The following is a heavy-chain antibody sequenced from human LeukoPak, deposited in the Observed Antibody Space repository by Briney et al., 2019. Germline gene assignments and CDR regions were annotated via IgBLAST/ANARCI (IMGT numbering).Heavy chain of an antibody. CDR3: ARTRGDSSGYHAFDI. J-gene: IGHJ3*02. D-gene: IGHD3-22*01. CDR1: GGSISRGSYY. Sequence: PSETLSLTCTVSGGSISRGSYYWSWIRQPAGKGLEWIVRIYTSGSTNYNPALKTRVTISVDTSKNQFSLTLSSVTAADTAVYYCARTRGDSSGYHAFDIWGQGTMVTVSS. CDR2: IYTSGST. V-gene: IGHV4-61*02.